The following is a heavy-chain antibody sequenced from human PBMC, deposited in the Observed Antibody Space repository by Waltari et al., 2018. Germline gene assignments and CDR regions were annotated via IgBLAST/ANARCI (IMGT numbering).Heavy chain of an antibody. CDR2: ISDAVSNK. Sequence: QVQLVESGGGVVQPGRSLRLSCAASGFTFSNYGMHWVRQAPGKGLEWVAVISDAVSNKFYADSVKGRFTISRDNSKNTLYLQMNSLRAEDTAVYYCAKDRAVGGYYMDVWGKGATVTISS. D-gene: IGHD6-19*01. V-gene: IGHV3-30*18. J-gene: IGHJ6*03. CDR1: GFTFSNYG. CDR3: AKDRAVGGYYMDV.